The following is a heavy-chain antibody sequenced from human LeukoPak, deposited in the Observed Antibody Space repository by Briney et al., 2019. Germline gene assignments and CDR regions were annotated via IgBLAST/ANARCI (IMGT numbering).Heavy chain of an antibody. D-gene: IGHD1-26*01. Sequence: SETLSLTCTVSGGSISSYYWSWIRQPAGKGLEWIGRIYTSGSTNYNSSLKSRVTMSVDTSKNQFSLKLSSVTAADTAVYYCARGKKWELYFDYWGQGTLVTVSS. V-gene: IGHV4-4*07. J-gene: IGHJ4*02. CDR3: ARGKKWELYFDY. CDR1: GGSISSYY. CDR2: IYTSGST.